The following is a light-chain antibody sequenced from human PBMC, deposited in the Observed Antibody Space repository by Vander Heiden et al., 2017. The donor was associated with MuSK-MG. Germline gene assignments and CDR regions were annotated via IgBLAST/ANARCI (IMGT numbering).Light chain of an antibody. CDR3: QQYSSSLS. CDR1: QSVRSTS. J-gene: IGKJ4*01. V-gene: IGKV3-20*01. CDR2: GAS. Sequence: EIELTQSPGTLSLSPGERATLSCRASQSVRSTSLAWYQQKPGQAPRLLIYGASSRANGIPDRFSGSGSGTDFTLTSSRREPADFAVYYWQQYSSSLSFGGGTKVEIK.